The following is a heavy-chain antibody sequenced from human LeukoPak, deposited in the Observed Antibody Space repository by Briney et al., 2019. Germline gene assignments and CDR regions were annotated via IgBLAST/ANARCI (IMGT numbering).Heavy chain of an antibody. V-gene: IGHV4-34*01. Sequence: SETLPLTCAVNGGSFSAYYWTWIRQPPGKGLEWIGEISHTGDTNYNPSLKGRVTISLDTSKNQFSLMLSSVTAADTAVYFCARLGATKSHHYYYNLDVWGQGTTVTVSS. CDR2: ISHTGDT. J-gene: IGHJ6*02. D-gene: IGHD1-26*01. CDR1: GGSFSAYY. CDR3: ARLGATKSHHYYYNLDV.